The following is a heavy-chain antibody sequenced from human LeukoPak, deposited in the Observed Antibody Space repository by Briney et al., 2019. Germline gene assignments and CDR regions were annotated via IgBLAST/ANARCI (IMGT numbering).Heavy chain of an antibody. CDR3: ARALSGGYDDY. D-gene: IGHD5-12*01. CDR1: GGSIRSYY. J-gene: IGHJ4*02. CDR2: IYYSGST. Sequence: MPSETLSLTCTVSGGSIRSYYWSWIRQPPGKGLEWIAYIYYSGSTNYNPSLKSRVTISVDTSKNQFSLKLSSVTAADTAVYYCARALSGGYDDYWGQGTLVIVSS. V-gene: IGHV4-59*01.